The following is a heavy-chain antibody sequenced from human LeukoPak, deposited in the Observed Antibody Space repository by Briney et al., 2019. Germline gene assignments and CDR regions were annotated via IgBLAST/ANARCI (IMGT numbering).Heavy chain of an antibody. CDR3: ARDLTTIFGVLTHMDV. J-gene: IGHJ6*03. Sequence: ASVKVSCKASGYTFTGYYMHWVRQAPGQGLEWMGWINPNSGGTNYAQKFQGRVTMTRYTSISTAYMELSRLRSDDTAVYYCARDLTTIFGVLTHMDVWGKGTTVTVSS. V-gene: IGHV1-2*02. CDR1: GYTFTGYY. D-gene: IGHD3-3*01. CDR2: INPNSGGT.